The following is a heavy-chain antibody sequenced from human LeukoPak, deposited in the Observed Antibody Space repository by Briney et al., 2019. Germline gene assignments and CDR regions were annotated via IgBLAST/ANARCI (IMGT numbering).Heavy chain of an antibody. J-gene: IGHJ4*02. CDR1: GFTFSSYA. CDR3: ARGEALVQGSSSSFDY. D-gene: IGHD6-6*01. CDR2: ISYDGSNK. Sequence: TGGSLRLSCVASGFTFSSYAMHWVRQAPGKGLEWVAVISYDGSNKYYADSVKGRFTISRDNSKNTPYLQMNSLRAEDTAVYYCARGEALVQGSSSSFDYWGQGTLVTVSS. V-gene: IGHV3-30-3*01.